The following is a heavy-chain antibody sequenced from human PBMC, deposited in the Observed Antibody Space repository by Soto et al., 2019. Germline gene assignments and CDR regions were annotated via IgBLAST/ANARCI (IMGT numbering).Heavy chain of an antibody. CDR1: GFTFSSYA. V-gene: IGHV3-23*03. J-gene: IGHJ5*02. CDR3: VKYTVTEDLGKS. D-gene: IGHD3-16*01. Sequence: EVQLLESGGGVVRPGGSLRLSCAASGFTFSSYAIDWVRQAPGKGLEWVAGVSRAGTHTFYADSVRGRFSISRDNSRHTVDLHMNALRGEDTAVYFCVKYTVTEDLGKSCGQGTLGSVSS. CDR2: VSRAGTHT.